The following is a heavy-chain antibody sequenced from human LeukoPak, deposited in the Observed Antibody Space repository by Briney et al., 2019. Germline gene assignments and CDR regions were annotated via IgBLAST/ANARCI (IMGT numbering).Heavy chain of an antibody. D-gene: IGHD3-22*01. V-gene: IGHV4-39*07. Sequence: SETLSLTCTVSGGSISSSSYYWGWIRQPPGKGLEWIGSIYYSGSTYYNPSLKSRVTISVDTSKNQFSLKLSPVTAADTAVYYCARALSDYDREGHWFDPRGQGTLVTVSS. CDR1: GGSISSSSYY. CDR2: IYYSGST. CDR3: ARALSDYDREGHWFDP. J-gene: IGHJ5*02.